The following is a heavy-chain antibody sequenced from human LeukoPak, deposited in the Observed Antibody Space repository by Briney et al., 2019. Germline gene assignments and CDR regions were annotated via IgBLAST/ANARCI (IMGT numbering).Heavy chain of an antibody. CDR1: GGSISSSSYY. Sequence: SETLSLTCTVSGGSISSSSYYWGWIRQPPGTGLEWIGSIYYSGSTYYNPSLKSRVTISVDTSKNQFSLKLSSVTAADTAVYYCARRSGSYYYFDYWGQGTLVTVSS. CDR2: IYYSGST. D-gene: IGHD1-26*01. CDR3: ARRSGSYYYFDY. V-gene: IGHV4-39*01. J-gene: IGHJ4*02.